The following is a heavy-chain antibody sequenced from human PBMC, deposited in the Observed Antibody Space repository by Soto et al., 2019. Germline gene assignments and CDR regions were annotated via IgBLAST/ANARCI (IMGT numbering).Heavy chain of an antibody. V-gene: IGHV1-46*01. CDR2: INPSGGGT. Sequence: QVQLVQSGAEVKEPGSSVKVSCKASGSTFTSSYFHWVRQAPGEGLEWMGRINPSGGGTTYAQKFRGRVIMTRATSTRTVYMQLSSLRSEDTAVYYCARDHDYGDYFAYWGQGTLVTVSS. J-gene: IGHJ4*02. CDR1: GSTFTSSY. D-gene: IGHD4-17*01. CDR3: ARDHDYGDYFAY.